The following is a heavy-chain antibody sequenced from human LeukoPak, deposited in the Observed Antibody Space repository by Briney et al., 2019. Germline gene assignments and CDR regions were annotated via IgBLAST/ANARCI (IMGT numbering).Heavy chain of an antibody. CDR3: ARDVVVPAAYPFYYYYGMDV. Sequence: GGSLRLSCAASGFTFSSYAMRWVRRAPGKGLEWVAVISYDGSSKYYADSVKGRFTISRDNSKNTLYLQMNSLRAEDTAVYYCARDVVVPAAYPFYYYYGMDVWGQGTTVTVSS. J-gene: IGHJ6*02. D-gene: IGHD2-2*01. CDR1: GFTFSSYA. CDR2: ISYDGSSK. V-gene: IGHV3-30-3*01.